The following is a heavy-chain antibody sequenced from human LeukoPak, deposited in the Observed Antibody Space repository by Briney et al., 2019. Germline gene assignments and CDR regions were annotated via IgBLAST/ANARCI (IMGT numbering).Heavy chain of an antibody. Sequence: ASVKVSCKTSGYTFTSYDITWVRQAPGQGPEWMGWISGYSHETIYAQKFQDRVFMSRDASSTTAYIELRSLRSDDTAVYFCARGSRGIRGYFDHWGQGTLVTVSS. CDR2: ISGYSHET. J-gene: IGHJ4*02. CDR3: ARGSRGIRGYFDH. CDR1: GYTFTSYD. D-gene: IGHD3-10*01. V-gene: IGHV1-18*01.